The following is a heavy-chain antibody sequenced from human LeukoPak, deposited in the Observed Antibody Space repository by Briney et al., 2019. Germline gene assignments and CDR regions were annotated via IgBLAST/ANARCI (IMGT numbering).Heavy chain of an antibody. Sequence: PGGSLRLSCAVSGFPFSIYEMNWVRQAPGKGLEWVSNIGSSGTTIYYADSVRGRFSISRDNAKSSLYLQMNSLRVEDTAVYYCALLAVASDFDYWGQEALVTVSS. CDR2: IGSSGTTI. CDR3: ALLAVASDFDY. V-gene: IGHV3-48*03. J-gene: IGHJ4*02. CDR1: GFPFSIYE. D-gene: IGHD6-19*01.